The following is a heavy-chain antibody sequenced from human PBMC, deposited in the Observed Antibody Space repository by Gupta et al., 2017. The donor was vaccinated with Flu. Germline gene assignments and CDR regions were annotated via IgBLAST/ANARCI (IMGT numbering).Heavy chain of an antibody. V-gene: IGHV4-39*01. Sequence: QLQLQESGPGLVKPSETLSLICTVSGDSISDTSYYWGWIRQPPGKGLEWIGNVGYSGNTFYNPSLKSRVTISVDTSKNQFSLKLSSVTAADTAVYYCARRITYGKTFDYWGQGSLVTVSS. CDR2: VGYSGNT. CDR1: GDSISDTSYY. D-gene: IGHD2/OR15-2a*01. J-gene: IGHJ4*02. CDR3: ARRITYGKTFDY.